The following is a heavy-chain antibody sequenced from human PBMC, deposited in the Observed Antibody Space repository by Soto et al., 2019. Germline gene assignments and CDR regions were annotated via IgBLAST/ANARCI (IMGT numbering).Heavy chain of an antibody. V-gene: IGHV4-30-4*01. CDR3: GRGDSPMAFRYY. J-gene: IGHJ4*02. D-gene: IGHD3-10*01. CDR1: GGSISSGDSY. CDR2: INYSEST. Sequence: SETLSLTCTVSGGSISSGDSYWTWIRQTPGRGLEYIGYINYSESTYYNPSLQSRFTISIDTSKNQFSLKLSSVTAADTAVYYCGRGDSPMAFRYYWGQGTLVAV.